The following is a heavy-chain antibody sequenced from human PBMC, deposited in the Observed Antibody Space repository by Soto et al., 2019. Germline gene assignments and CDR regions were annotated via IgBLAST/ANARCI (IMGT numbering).Heavy chain of an antibody. D-gene: IGHD6-6*01. CDR2: ISAYNGNT. V-gene: IGHV1-18*01. Sequence: ASVKVSCKASGYTFTSYGISWVRQAPGQGLEWMGWISAYNGNTNYAQKLQGRVTMTTDTSMSTAYMELRSLRSDDTAVYYCARSNLIAARPGWFDPWGQGTLVTVSS. J-gene: IGHJ5*02. CDR3: ARSNLIAARPGWFDP. CDR1: GYTFTSYG.